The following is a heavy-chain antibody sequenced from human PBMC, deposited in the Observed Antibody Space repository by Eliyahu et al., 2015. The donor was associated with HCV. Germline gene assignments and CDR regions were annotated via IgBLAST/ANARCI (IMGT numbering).Heavy chain of an antibody. CDR2: ISKDGYHK. CDR3: ARDLLMHMDY. D-gene: IGHD2-8*02. V-gene: IGHV3-30*04. Sequence: QVQLVESGGGVVQPGKSXRLSCAASGFTFNSYALHWVRLAPGKGLDWVATISKDGYHKYYAESVKGRFTISRDDSKSALSLQMNSLRPEDTAVYFCARDLLMHMDYWGQGTHVTVSA. J-gene: IGHJ4*01. CDR1: GFTFNSYA.